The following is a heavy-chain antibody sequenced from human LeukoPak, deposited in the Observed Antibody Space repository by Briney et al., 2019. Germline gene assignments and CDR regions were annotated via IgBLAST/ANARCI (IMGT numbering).Heavy chain of an antibody. CDR1: GYTFTSYF. V-gene: IGHV1-46*01. J-gene: IGHJ4*02. D-gene: IGHD2/OR15-2a*01. CDR3: AAHQTEYYYFDY. CDR2: INPSGGST. Sequence: ASVKVSCKASGYTFTSYFMHWVRQAPGQGLEWMGIINPSGGSTSYAQKFQGRVTMTRDTSTSTVYMELSSLRSEDTAVYYCAAHQTEYYYFDYWGQGTLVTVSS.